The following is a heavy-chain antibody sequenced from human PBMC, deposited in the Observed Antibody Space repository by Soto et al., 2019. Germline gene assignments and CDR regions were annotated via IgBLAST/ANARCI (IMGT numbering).Heavy chain of an antibody. CDR3: AQKGPEDWPLDY. Sequence: QITLKESGPTLVRPTQTLTLTCAFSGFSLSTSGVGVGWIRQPPGKALEWLAVIYWDDSKHYSPSLRSRLTITKVTSKNQLVLTMTNMDPIDTGTYCCAQKGPEDWPLDYWGQGTLVTVSS. V-gene: IGHV2-5*02. D-gene: IGHD3-9*01. CDR1: GFSLSTSGVG. CDR2: IYWDDSK. J-gene: IGHJ4*02.